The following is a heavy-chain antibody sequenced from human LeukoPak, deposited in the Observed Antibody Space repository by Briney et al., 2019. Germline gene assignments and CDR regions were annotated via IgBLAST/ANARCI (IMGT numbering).Heavy chain of an antibody. CDR3: ARSIGDYYDSSGLDH. CDR2: INHSGST. D-gene: IGHD3-22*01. V-gene: IGHV4-34*01. CDR1: GGSFSGYY. J-gene: IGHJ5*02. Sequence: PSETLSLTCAVYGGSFSGYYWSWIRQPPGKGLEWIGEINHSGSTNYNPSLKSRVTISVDTSKNQFSLKPSSVTAADTAVYYCARSIGDYYDSSGLDHWGQGTLVTVSS.